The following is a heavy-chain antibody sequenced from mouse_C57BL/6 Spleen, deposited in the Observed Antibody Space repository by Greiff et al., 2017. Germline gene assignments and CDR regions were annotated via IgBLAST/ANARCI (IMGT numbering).Heavy chain of an antibody. D-gene: IGHD1-1*01. Sequence: EVQLQQSGAELVKPGASVTLSCTASGFNIKDYYMHWVKQRTEQGLEWIGRIDPEDGETKYAPKFQGKTTITADTSSNTAYLQLSRLTSEDTAVYYCARWLYPYGSSSHYYAMDYWGQGTSVTVSS. CDR3: ARWLYPYGSSSHYYAMDY. CDR1: GFNIKDYY. V-gene: IGHV14-2*01. CDR2: IDPEDGET. J-gene: IGHJ4*01.